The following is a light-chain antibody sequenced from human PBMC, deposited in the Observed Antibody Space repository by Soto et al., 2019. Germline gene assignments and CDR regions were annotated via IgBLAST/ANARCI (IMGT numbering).Light chain of an antibody. CDR3: QQRSNWYT. V-gene: IGKV3-11*01. CDR1: QSVSSY. Sequence: EIVLTQPPATLSLSPGERATLSCRASQSVSSYLAWYQQKPGQAPRLLIYDASSRATGIPARFSGSGSGTDFTLTISSLEPEDFAVYYCQQRSNWYTFGQGTQLEIK. CDR2: DAS. J-gene: IGKJ2*01.